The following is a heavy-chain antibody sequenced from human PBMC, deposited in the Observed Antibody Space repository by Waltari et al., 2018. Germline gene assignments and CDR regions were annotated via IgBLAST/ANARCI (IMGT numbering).Heavy chain of an antibody. J-gene: IGHJ6*03. CDR2: FSVGGTT. CDR3: AGRYYYYMDV. D-gene: IGHD3-9*01. V-gene: IGHV4-4*07. CDR1: GGSISNNY. Sequence: QVQLQESGPGLVKPSETLSLTCTVSGGSISNNYWNWVRQPAGKGLEWIGRFSVGGTTDYNPSLRSRVTMSVDTYKKQFSLRLSSVTAADTAVYFCAGRYYYYMDVWGKGTTVTVSS.